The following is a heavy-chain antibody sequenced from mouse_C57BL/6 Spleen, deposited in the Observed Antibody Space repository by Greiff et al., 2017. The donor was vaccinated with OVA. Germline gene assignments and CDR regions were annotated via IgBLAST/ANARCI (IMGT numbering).Heavy chain of an antibody. CDR2: INPNNGGT. CDR3: ARSTHNWPHWYFDV. D-gene: IGHD4-1*02. CDR1: GYTFTDYN. Sequence: EVQLQQSGPELVKPGASVKIPCKASGYTFTDYNMDWVKQSHGKSLEGIGDINPNNGGTIYNQKFKGKATLTVDKSSSTAYLELRSLTSADTAVYYCARSTHNWPHWYFDVWGTGTTVTVSS. J-gene: IGHJ1*03. V-gene: IGHV1-18*01.